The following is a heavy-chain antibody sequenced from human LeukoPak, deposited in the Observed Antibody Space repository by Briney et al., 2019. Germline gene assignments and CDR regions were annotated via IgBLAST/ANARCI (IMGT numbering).Heavy chain of an antibody. V-gene: IGHV3-30*04. D-gene: IGHD2-2*01. CDR3: ARDRSPIVVGPFDY. CDR1: GFPFTNYA. Sequence: GGSLRLSCAASGFPFTNYAMYWVRQAPGKGLEWVTVISYDGSNKYYADSVKGRFTISRDNSKNTLYLQMNSLRAEDTAVYYCARDRSPIVVGPFDYWGQGTLVTVSS. J-gene: IGHJ4*02. CDR2: ISYDGSNK.